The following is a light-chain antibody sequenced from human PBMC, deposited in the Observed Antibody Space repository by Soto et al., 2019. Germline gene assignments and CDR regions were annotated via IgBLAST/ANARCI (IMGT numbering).Light chain of an antibody. J-gene: IGKJ2*01. V-gene: IGKV1D-12*01. CDR1: EDISYW. Sequence: DIQMTQTPSSVSASVGDRVTITCRASEDISYWVAWYQQKPGKAPKLLIHAASSLHSGVPSRFSGSGSGTDFTLTIPGLQPEDFATYYCQQANSFPYTFGQGTKVDMK. CDR3: QQANSFPYT. CDR2: AAS.